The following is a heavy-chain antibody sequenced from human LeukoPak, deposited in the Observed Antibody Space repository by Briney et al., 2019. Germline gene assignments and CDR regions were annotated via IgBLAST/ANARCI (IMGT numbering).Heavy chain of an antibody. CDR2: INPDGRTT. D-gene: IGHD3-22*01. V-gene: IGHV3-74*01. CDR1: GFTFNTYW. J-gene: IGHJ4*02. CDR3: AKVDGSGNSIFDL. Sequence: PGGSLRLSCAASGFTFNTYWMHWVRQAPGKGLVWDSRINPDGRTTNYADSVKGRFTISRDNAKNTLYLQMNSLRVEDTATYYCAKVDGSGNSIFDLWGQGTLVPVSS.